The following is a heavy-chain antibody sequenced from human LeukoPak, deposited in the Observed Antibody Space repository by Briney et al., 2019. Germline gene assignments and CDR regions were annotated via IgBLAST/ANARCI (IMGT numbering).Heavy chain of an antibody. J-gene: IGHJ4*02. CDR1: GGSFSGYY. D-gene: IGHD6-6*01. CDR3: ARLGRRLAARPGLDY. V-gene: IGHV4-34*01. CDR2: INHSGST. Sequence: SETLSLACAVYGGSFSGYYWSWIRQPPGKGLEWIGEINHSGSTNYNLSLKSRVTISVDTSKNQFSLKLSSVTAADTAVYYCARLGRRLAARPGLDYWGQGTLVTVSS.